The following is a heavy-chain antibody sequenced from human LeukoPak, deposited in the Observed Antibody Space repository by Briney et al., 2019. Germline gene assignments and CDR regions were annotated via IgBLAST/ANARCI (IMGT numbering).Heavy chain of an antibody. CDR1: GFTFDDYA. Sequence: PGGSLRLSCAASGFTFDDYAMHWVRHAPGKGLEWVSGISWNSGSIGYADSVKGRFTISRDNAKNSLYLQMNSLRAEDTALYYCAKILGSDFWSGSDAFYIWGQGTMVTVSS. CDR2: ISWNSGSI. J-gene: IGHJ3*02. CDR3: AKILGSDFWSGSDAFYI. D-gene: IGHD3-3*01. V-gene: IGHV3-9*01.